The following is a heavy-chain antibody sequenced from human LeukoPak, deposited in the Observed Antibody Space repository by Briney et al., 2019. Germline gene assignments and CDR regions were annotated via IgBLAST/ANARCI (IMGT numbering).Heavy chain of an antibody. Sequence: PSETLSLTCAVYGGSFSGYYWSWIRQPPGRGLEWIGEINHSGSANYNPSLKSRVTISVDTSKNQFSLKLSSVTAADTAVYYCARRYDSSGYYRGTFDYWGQGTLVTVSS. D-gene: IGHD3-22*01. J-gene: IGHJ4*02. V-gene: IGHV4-34*01. CDR3: ARRYDSSGYYRGTFDY. CDR2: INHSGSA. CDR1: GGSFSGYY.